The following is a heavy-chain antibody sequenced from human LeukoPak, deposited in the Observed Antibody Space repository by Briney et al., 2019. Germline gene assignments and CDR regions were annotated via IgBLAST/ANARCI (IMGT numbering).Heavy chain of an antibody. D-gene: IGHD6-13*01. CDR2: IYYSGST. CDR1: GGSISSYY. CDR3: ARGSSSWLHG. V-gene: IGHV4-59*01. J-gene: IGHJ4*02. Sequence: SETLSLTCTVSGGSISSYYWSCIRQPPGKGLEWIGYIYYSGSTNYNPSLKSRVTISVDTSKNQFSLKLSSVTAADTAVYYCARGSSSWLHGWGQGTLVTVSS.